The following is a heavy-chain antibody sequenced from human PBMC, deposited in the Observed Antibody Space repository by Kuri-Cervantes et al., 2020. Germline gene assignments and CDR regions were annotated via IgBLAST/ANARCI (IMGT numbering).Heavy chain of an antibody. J-gene: IGHJ6*03. Sequence: SVKVSCKASGYNFSSYAISWVRQAPGQGLEWMGGIIPIFGTANYAQKFQGRVTITADESTSTAYMELSSLRSDDTAVYYCARDQYYDFWSGYYRPPTKGYMDVWGKGTTVTVSS. CDR3: ARDQYYDFWSGYYRPPTKGYMDV. D-gene: IGHD3-3*01. CDR1: GYNFSSYA. V-gene: IGHV1-69*13. CDR2: IIPIFGTA.